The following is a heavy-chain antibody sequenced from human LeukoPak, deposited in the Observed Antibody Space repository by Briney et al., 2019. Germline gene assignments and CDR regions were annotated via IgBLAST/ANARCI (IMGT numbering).Heavy chain of an antibody. CDR2: IYYSGST. V-gene: IGHV4-59*01. Sequence: PSVTLSLTCTVSGGSISSYYWSWIRQAPGKGLEWIGYIYYSGSTNYNPSLKSRVTISVDTSKNQFSLKLSSVTAADTAVYYCARASYSSSWFDPWGQGTLVTVSS. J-gene: IGHJ5*02. CDR3: ARASYSSSWFDP. CDR1: GGSISSYY. D-gene: IGHD6-13*01.